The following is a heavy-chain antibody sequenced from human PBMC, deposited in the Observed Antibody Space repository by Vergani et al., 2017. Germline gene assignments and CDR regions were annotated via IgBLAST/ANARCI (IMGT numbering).Heavy chain of an antibody. D-gene: IGHD3-10*01. Sequence: QVQLQQWGAGLLKPSETLSLTCAVYGGSFSGYYSSWIRQPPGKGLEWIGEINHSGNTNYNPSLKSRVTISVDTSKNQFSLNLSSVTAADTAVYYCANLWFGGAVVYWGQGTLVTVSS. CDR3: ANLWFGGAVVY. CDR2: INHSGNT. CDR1: GGSFSGYY. J-gene: IGHJ4*02. V-gene: IGHV4-34*01.